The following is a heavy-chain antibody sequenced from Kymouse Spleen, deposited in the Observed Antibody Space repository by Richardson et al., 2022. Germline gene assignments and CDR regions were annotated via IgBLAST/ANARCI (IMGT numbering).Heavy chain of an antibody. Sequence: QVQLQQWGAGLLKPSETLSLTCAVYGGSFSGYYWSWIRQPPGKGLEWIGEINHSGSTNYNPSLKSRVTISVDTSKNQFSLKLSSVTAADTAVYYCARVGYDFWSGPFFDYWGQGTLVTVSS. J-gene: IGHJ4*02. CDR1: GGSFSGYY. CDR3: ARVGYDFWSGPFFDY. CDR2: INHSGST. D-gene: IGHD3-3*01. V-gene: IGHV4-34*01.